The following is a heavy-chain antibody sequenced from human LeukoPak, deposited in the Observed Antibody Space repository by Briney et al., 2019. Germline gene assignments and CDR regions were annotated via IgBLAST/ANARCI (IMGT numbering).Heavy chain of an antibody. CDR2: ISDSGGRT. D-gene: IGHD6-13*01. Sequence: PGGSLRLSCAASGFTFGSYAMNWVRQAPGKGLEWVSFISDSGGRTYYADSVKGRFTISRDNSKNTLFLQMSRLRAEDTGVYYCAESIAANGTVYWGQATQVTVSS. CDR1: GFTFGSYA. V-gene: IGHV3-23*01. CDR3: AESIAANGTVY. J-gene: IGHJ4*02.